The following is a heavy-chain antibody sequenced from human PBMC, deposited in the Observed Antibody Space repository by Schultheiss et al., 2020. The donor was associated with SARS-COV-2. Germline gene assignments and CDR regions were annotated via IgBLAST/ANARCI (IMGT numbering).Heavy chain of an antibody. CDR1: GGSFSGYY. CDR2: INHSGST. V-gene: IGHV4-34*09. Sequence: SQTLSLTCAVYGGSFSGYYWSWIRQPPGKGLEWIGEINHSGSTYYNPSLKSRVTISVDTSKNQFSLKLSSVTAADTAVYYCARAPHFDWYYYFDYWGQGTLVTVSS. J-gene: IGHJ4*02. D-gene: IGHD3-9*01. CDR3: ARAPHFDWYYYFDY.